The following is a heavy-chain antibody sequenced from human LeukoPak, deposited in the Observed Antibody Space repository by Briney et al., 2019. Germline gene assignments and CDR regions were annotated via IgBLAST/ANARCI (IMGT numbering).Heavy chain of an antibody. V-gene: IGHV4-4*07. CDR1: GGSISSYY. D-gene: IGHD3-3*01. CDR3: ARGYTIFGVVIILGAFDI. J-gene: IGHJ3*02. CDR2: IYTSGST. Sequence: KPSETLSLTCTVSGGSISSYYWSWIRQPAGKGLEWIGRIYTSGSTNYNPSLKSRVTISVDTSKNQFSLKLSSVTAADTAVYYCARGYTIFGVVIILGAFDIWGQGTMVTVSS.